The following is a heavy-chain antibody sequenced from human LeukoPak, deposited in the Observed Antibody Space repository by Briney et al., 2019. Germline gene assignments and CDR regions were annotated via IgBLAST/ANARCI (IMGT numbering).Heavy chain of an antibody. Sequence: GGSLRLSCAASGFTFSSYAMHWVRQAPGKGLEWVGVILYDGSMKYYADSVKGRFTISRDNSKNTLYLQMNGLRAEDTAVYYCAKDEVVPGYYYTDVWGRGTTVTISS. V-gene: IGHV3-30*01. J-gene: IGHJ6*03. D-gene: IGHD2-2*01. CDR1: GFTFSSYA. CDR3: AKDEVVPGYYYTDV. CDR2: ILYDGSMK.